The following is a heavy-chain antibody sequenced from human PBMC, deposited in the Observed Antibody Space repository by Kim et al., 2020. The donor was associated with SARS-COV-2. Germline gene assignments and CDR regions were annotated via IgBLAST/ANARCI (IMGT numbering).Heavy chain of an antibody. V-gene: IGHV6-1*01. J-gene: IGHJ5*02. CDR2: N. D-gene: IGHD1-7*01. CDR3: ARKNYFDT. Sequence: NAYAVPGKSRITINPDRSKKEFSLQLNSVTPEDTAVYYCARKNYFDTWGQGTLVTVSS.